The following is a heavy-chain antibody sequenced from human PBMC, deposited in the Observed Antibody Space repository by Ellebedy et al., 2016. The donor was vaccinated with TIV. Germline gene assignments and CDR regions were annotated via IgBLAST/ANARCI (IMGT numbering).Heavy chain of an antibody. V-gene: IGHV3-23*01. CDR2: IGDGA. CDR1: GFTFYTFA. J-gene: IGHJ4*02. Sequence: GESLKISXAASGFTFYTFAMNWVRQAPGKGLEWVAHIGDGARYADSVKGRFTISRDNSDNTLFLQMNSLRADDTAIYYCAKSEGHKDFESWGQGTLVTVSS. CDR3: AKSEGHKDFES.